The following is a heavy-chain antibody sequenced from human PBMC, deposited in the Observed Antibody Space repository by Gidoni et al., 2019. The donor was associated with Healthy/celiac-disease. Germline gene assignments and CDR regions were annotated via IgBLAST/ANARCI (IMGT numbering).Heavy chain of an antibody. V-gene: IGHV4-39*01. CDR1: GGSISSSSYY. Sequence: QLQLQESGPGLVKPSETLSLTCTVSGGSISSSSYYWGWIRQPPGKGLEWIGSIYYSGSTYYNPSLKSRVTISVDTSKNQFSLKLSSVTAADTAVYYCARHVLADGRPLDAFDIWGQGTMVTVSS. J-gene: IGHJ3*02. CDR2: IYYSGST. CDR3: ARHVLADGRPLDAFDI.